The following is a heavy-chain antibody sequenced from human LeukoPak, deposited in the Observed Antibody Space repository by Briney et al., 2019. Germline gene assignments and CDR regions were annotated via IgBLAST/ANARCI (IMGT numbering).Heavy chain of an antibody. CDR3: ASEVDVRDAFGI. CDR1: GYTFTSYG. V-gene: IGHV1-46*01. D-gene: IGHD1-26*01. J-gene: IGHJ3*02. Sequence: GASVKVSCKASGYTFTSYGISWVRQAPGQGLEWMGIINPSGGSTSYAQKFQGRVTMTRDTSTSTVYMELSSLRSEDTAVYYCASEVDVRDAFGIWGQGTMVTVSS. CDR2: INPSGGST.